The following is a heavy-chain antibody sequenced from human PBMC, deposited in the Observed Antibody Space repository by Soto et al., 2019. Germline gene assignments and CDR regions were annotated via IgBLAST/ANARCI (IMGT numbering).Heavy chain of an antibody. V-gene: IGHV1-2*02. Sequence: ASVKVSCKASGYTFTGYYMHWVRQAPGQGLERKGWINPNRSGTNYADSVKGRFTISRDSSKNTVSLEMTSLRAEDTSVYYCAKGGRQWLVTSDFNYWGQGALVTVSS. CDR1: GYTFTGYY. J-gene: IGHJ4*02. CDR3: AKGGRQWLVTSDFNY. D-gene: IGHD6-19*01. CDR2: INPNRSGT.